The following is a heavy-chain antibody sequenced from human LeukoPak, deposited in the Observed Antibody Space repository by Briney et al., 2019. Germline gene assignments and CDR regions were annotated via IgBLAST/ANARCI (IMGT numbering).Heavy chain of an antibody. D-gene: IGHD5-12*01. CDR2: ISSSSSTI. CDR3: AKELRDYYYYYGMDV. J-gene: IGHJ6*02. CDR1: GFTFSSYG. V-gene: IGHV3-48*04. Sequence: PGGSLRLSCAASGFTFSSYGMNWVRQAPGKGLEWVSYISSSSSTIYYADSVKGRFTISRDNAKNTLYLQMNSLRAEDTAVYYCAKELRDYYYYYGMDVWGQGTTVTVSS.